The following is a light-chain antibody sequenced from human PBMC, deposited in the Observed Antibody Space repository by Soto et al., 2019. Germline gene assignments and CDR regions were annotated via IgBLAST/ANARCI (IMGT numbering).Light chain of an antibody. CDR3: QQYGSSPRT. J-gene: IGKJ1*01. Sequence: EIALTQSPGTLSWSPGERATRSCRASQNVASSYSAWFQQKPGQPPRLVIYTASSRDPGIPDRFRGIGSGTDFNLSISRLEPEDLAMYYCQQYGSSPRTFGQGTKVEI. CDR2: TAS. CDR1: QNVASSY. V-gene: IGKV3-20*01.